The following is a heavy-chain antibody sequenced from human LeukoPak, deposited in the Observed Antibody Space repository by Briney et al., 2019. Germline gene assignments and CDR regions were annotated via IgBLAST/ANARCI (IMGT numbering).Heavy chain of an antibody. D-gene: IGHD6-13*01. V-gene: IGHV3-23*01. CDR2: ISSSGGNT. CDR1: GFTFSRYA. Sequence: PGGSLRLSCAASGFTFSRYAMSWVRQAPGKGLEWISTISSSGGNTYYTNSVKGRFTISRDNSKNTLYLQMNSLKAEDTAVYSCARDPNYGSTWYVNWFDPWGQGTLVTVSS. J-gene: IGHJ5*02. CDR3: ARDPNYGSTWYVNWFDP.